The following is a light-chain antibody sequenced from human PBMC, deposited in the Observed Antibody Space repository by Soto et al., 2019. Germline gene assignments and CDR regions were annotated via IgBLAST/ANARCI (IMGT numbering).Light chain of an antibody. CDR1: QSVRSNY. Sequence: EIVLTQSPGTLSLSPGERATLSCRASQSVRSNYLAWYQQKPGRAPRLLIYGASSRATGIPDRFSGSGSGTDFTLTISRLEPEDFAVYYCQQYGSSPYTFGLGTKLEIK. CDR2: GAS. V-gene: IGKV3-20*01. J-gene: IGKJ2*01. CDR3: QQYGSSPYT.